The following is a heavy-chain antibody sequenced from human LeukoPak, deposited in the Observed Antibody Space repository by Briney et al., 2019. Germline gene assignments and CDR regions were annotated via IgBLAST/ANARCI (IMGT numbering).Heavy chain of an antibody. D-gene: IGHD3-10*01. J-gene: IGHJ6*02. CDR2: MNPNSGNT. V-gene: IGHV1-8*01. CDR3: ARVYYYGSGSYPYYYYYYGMDV. CDR1: GYTFTSYD. Sequence: ASVKVSFKASGYTFTSYDINWVRQATGQGLEWMGWMNPNSGNTGYAQKFQGRVTMTRNTFISTAYMELSSLGSEDTAVYYCARVYYYGSGSYPYYYYYYGMDVWGQGTTVTVSS.